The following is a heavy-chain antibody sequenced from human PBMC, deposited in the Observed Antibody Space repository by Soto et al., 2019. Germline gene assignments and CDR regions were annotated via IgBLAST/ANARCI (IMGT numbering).Heavy chain of an antibody. Sequence: RLAQTGGGLIQHGGSLRLSCAASGFTVSTNYMGWVRQAPGKGLEWVSLINTGNSSFYADSVKGRFTISRDSSKNTLYLQMNSLRVEDTAVYYCVRVVAAAGTWGQGALVTVSS. CDR3: VRVVAAAGT. CDR1: GFTVSTNY. V-gene: IGHV3-53*02. J-gene: IGHJ5*02. CDR2: INTGNSS. D-gene: IGHD6-13*01.